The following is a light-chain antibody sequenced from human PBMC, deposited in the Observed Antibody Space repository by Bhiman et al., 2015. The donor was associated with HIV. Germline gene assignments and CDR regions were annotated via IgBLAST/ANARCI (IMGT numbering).Light chain of an antibody. CDR3: QSYDNSLSALV. CDR1: TSDVGGYNS. CDR2: DVA. J-gene: IGLJ1*01. V-gene: IGLV2-11*01. Sequence: QSALTQPRSVSGSPGQSVTISCAGTTSDVGGYNSVSWYQHHPGKAPKLMIYDVAERPSGVPDRFSGSKSGTSASLAITGLQAEDEADYFCQSYDNSLSALVFGTGTKVSVL.